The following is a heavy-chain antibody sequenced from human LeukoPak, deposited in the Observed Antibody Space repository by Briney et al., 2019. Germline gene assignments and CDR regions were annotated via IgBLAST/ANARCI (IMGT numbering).Heavy chain of an antibody. V-gene: IGHV4-34*01. D-gene: IGHD2-2*02. Sequence: SETLSLTCAVYGGSFSGYYWSWTRQPPGKGLEWIGEINHSGSTNYNPSLKSRVTISVDTSKNQFSLKLSSVTAADTAVYYCASAPGYCSSTSCYTAGLDAFDIWGQGTMVTVSS. CDR1: GGSFSGYY. CDR2: INHSGST. CDR3: ASAPGYCSSTSCYTAGLDAFDI. J-gene: IGHJ3*02.